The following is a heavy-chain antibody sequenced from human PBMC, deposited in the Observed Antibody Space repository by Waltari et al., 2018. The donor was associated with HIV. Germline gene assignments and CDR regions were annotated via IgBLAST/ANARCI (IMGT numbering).Heavy chain of an antibody. J-gene: IGHJ4*02. V-gene: IGHV3-74*01. D-gene: IGHD3-3*01. CDR1: TFNFSTHW. Sequence: EVELVESGGGLVQPGGSLRLSWAASTFNFSTHWIYWVRQVPGKGRVWVSRVNGDASSTDYADSVMGRFPISRDNAKNTVFLQMDSLRAEDTAVYYCTRAVFWSTFFSDNFFDYWGQGTPLTVSS. CDR3: TRAVFWSTFFSDNFFDY. CDR2: VNGDASST.